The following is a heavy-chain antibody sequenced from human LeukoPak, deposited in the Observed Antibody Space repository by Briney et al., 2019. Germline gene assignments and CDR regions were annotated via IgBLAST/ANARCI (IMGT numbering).Heavy chain of an antibody. CDR3: TRDSSVSPPSRGWFDP. D-gene: IGHD3-22*01. Sequence: GGSLRLSCAASGFSFRGSYMQWVRQASGKWLEWVGGIRSKANSYGTADAASVKGRFTISRDDSKNTAYLQMNSLKTEDTAVYYCTRDSSVSPPSRGWFDPWGQGTLVTVSS. V-gene: IGHV3-73*01. CDR1: GFSFRGSY. J-gene: IGHJ5*02. CDR2: IRSKANSYGT.